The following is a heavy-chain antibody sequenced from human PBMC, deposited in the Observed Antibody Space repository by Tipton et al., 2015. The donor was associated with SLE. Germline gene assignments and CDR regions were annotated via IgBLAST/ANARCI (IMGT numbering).Heavy chain of an antibody. Sequence: TLSLTCTVSGGSISSYFWSWIRQPPGKGLDWIGYIHNSGSTNYNPSLKSRVTISVDTSKNQFSLKLSSVTAADTAVYYCARARRLTGIDFDYWGQGTLVTVSS. CDR1: GGSISSYF. CDR2: IHNSGST. D-gene: IGHD7-27*01. CDR3: ARARRLTGIDFDY. V-gene: IGHV4-59*07. J-gene: IGHJ4*02.